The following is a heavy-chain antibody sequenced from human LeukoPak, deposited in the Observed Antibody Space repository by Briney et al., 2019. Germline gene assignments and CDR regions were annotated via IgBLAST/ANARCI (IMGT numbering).Heavy chain of an antibody. CDR2: IWYDGSNK. CDR3: AKAFHSSSSGVVDY. CDR1: GFTFSSYG. Sequence: PGRSLRLSCAASGFTFSSYGMHWVRQAPGKGLEWVAVIWYDGSNKYYADSVKGRFTISRDNSKNTLYLQMNSLRAEDTAVYYCAKAFHSSSSGVVDYWGQGTLVTVSS. V-gene: IGHV3-33*06. J-gene: IGHJ4*02. D-gene: IGHD6-6*01.